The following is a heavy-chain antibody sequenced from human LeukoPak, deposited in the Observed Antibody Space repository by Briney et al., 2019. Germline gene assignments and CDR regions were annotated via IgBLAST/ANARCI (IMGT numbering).Heavy chain of an antibody. Sequence: QPGRSLRLSCAASGFTFSSYEMNWVRQAPGKGLEWVSYISSSGSTIYYADSVKGRFTISRDNAKNSLYQQMNSLRAEDTAVYYCARDRGYDSSGYSPYFDYWGQGTLVTVSS. V-gene: IGHV3-48*03. CDR3: ARDRGYDSSGYSPYFDY. J-gene: IGHJ4*02. CDR2: ISSSGSTI. CDR1: GFTFSSYE. D-gene: IGHD3-22*01.